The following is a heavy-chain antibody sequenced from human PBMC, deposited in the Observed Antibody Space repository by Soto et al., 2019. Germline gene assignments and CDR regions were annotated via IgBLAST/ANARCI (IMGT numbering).Heavy chain of an antibody. D-gene: IGHD1-26*01. CDR1: GGTFSSYS. Sequence: QVQLVQSGAEVKKPGSSVKVSCKASGGTFSSYSINWVRQAPGQGLEWMGEIIPIFGTANYAQKFQGRVTITGDESTSPAYLELSSLRSEDTGVYYCARDGGRHSGGIDYWGQGTLVTVSS. V-gene: IGHV1-69*01. CDR3: ARDGGRHSGGIDY. J-gene: IGHJ4*02. CDR2: IIPIFGTA.